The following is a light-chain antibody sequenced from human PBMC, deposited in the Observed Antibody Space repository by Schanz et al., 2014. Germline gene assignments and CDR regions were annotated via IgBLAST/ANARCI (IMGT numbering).Light chain of an antibody. V-gene: IGLV2-8*01. J-gene: IGLJ1*01. CDR2: EVS. Sequence: QSALTQPPSASGSPGQSVTISCTGTSSDVGGYNYVSWYQQHPGKAPKLMIYEVSERPSGVPDRFSGSKSGNTASLTISGIQAEDEADYYCSSYAGSNIVFGTGTKLTVL. CDR1: SSDVGGYNY. CDR3: SSYAGSNIV.